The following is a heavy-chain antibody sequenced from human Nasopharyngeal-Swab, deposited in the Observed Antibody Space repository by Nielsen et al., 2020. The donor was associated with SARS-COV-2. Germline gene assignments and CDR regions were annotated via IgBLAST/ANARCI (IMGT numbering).Heavy chain of an antibody. Sequence: SETLSLTCIVSNDSISSGTYYWGWIRQPPGKGLEWLGTIFYSGSTYYNPSLESRVTISIDTSKNHFSLSLTSVTAADTAVYYCARHVRPFRRNYYYMDVWGKGTTVTVSS. V-gene: IGHV4-39*01. J-gene: IGHJ6*03. CDR1: NDSISSGTYY. CDR3: ARHVRPFRRNYYYMDV. CDR2: IFYSGST.